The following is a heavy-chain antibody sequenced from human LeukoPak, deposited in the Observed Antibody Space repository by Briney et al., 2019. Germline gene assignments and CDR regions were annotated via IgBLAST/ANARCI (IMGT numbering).Heavy chain of an antibody. CDR1: GGSISSSSYY. V-gene: IGHV4-39*01. CDR3: ARHRYYYGSGNSH. J-gene: IGHJ4*02. Sequence: SETLSLTCTVSGGSISSSSYYWGWIRQPPGKGLEWIGSIYYSGSTYYNPSLKSRVTISVDTSKNQFSLKLSSVTAADTAVYYCARHRYYYGSGNSHWGQGTLVTVSS. D-gene: IGHD3-10*01. CDR2: IYYSGST.